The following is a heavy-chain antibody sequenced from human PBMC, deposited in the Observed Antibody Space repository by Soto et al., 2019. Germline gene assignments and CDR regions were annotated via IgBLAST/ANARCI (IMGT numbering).Heavy chain of an antibody. Sequence: QVQLVESGGGVVQPGRSLRLSCAASGFTFSNYGMHWVRQAPGKGLEWVAVISYDGSYKYCADSVKGRFTISRDNSKNTLYLQMNSLRAEDTAVYYCAKGNRLYSSSPDFDYWGQGTLVTVSS. CDR3: AKGNRLYSSSPDFDY. D-gene: IGHD6-13*01. CDR2: ISYDGSYK. CDR1: GFTFSNYG. V-gene: IGHV3-30*18. J-gene: IGHJ4*02.